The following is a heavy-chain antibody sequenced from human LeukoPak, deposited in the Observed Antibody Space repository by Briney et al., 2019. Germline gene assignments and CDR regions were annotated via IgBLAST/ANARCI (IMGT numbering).Heavy chain of an antibody. Sequence: ASVKVSCKASGYTFTSYYLHWVRQAPGQGLEWMGIFNPSDGRATYTQKFQGRVTVTRDTSTSTVYMDLSSLRSDDTAIYYCARQAVTTGWYFDYWVQGTLVAVSS. CDR3: ARQAVTTGWYFDY. CDR1: GYTFTSYY. D-gene: IGHD4-17*01. CDR2: FNPSDGRA. V-gene: IGHV1-46*01. J-gene: IGHJ4*02.